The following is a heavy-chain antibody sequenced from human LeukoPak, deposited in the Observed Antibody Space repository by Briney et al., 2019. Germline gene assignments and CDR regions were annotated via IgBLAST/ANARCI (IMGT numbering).Heavy chain of an antibody. CDR1: GYTFTSYY. CDR2: INPSGGST. CDR3: ARDYDYVWGSYRYEGY. V-gene: IGHV1-46*01. D-gene: IGHD3-16*02. Sequence: ASVKVSCKASGYTFTSYYMHWVRQAPGRGLEWMGIINPSGGSTSYAQKFQGRVTMTRDTSTSTVYMELSSLRSGDTAVYYCARDYDYVWGSYRYEGYWGQGTLVTVSS. J-gene: IGHJ4*02.